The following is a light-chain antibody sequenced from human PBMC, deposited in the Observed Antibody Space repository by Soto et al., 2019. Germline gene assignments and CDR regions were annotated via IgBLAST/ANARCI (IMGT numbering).Light chain of an antibody. CDR2: DAS. CDR3: QQYNSYSGT. J-gene: IGKJ1*01. CDR1: QSISSC. V-gene: IGKV1-5*01. Sequence: DIHMTQSPSTLSASGGDRVTITCRASQSISSCLAWYQQKPGKAPKLLIYDASSLESGVPSRFSGSGSGTEFTLTISSLQPDDFATYYCQQYNSYSGTFGQGTKVDIK.